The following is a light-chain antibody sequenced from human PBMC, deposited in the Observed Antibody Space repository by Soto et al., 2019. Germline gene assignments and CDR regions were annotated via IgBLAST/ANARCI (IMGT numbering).Light chain of an antibody. CDR1: ESLSSN. V-gene: IGKV3-15*01. J-gene: IGKJ1*01. Sequence: TQSPATLSVSPGERAAVSCRASESLSSNLAWYQQKPGQAPRLLIIGASDRDTGVPARLSGSGSGTDFTLTISGLQSEDFAVYYCQQYNNWPQTFGEGTKVDI. CDR2: GAS. CDR3: QQYNNWPQT.